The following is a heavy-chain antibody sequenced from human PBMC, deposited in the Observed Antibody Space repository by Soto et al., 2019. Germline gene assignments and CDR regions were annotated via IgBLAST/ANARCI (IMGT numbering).Heavy chain of an antibody. CDR3: ARDMVRGVIEYYYYGMDV. J-gene: IGHJ6*02. CDR1: GYTFTSYG. D-gene: IGHD3-10*01. CDR2: ISAYNGNT. Sequence: QVQLVQSGAEVKKPGASVKVSCKASGYTFTSYGISWVRQAPGQGLEWMGWISAYNGNTNYAQKLQGRDTMTTDTSTSTAYMERRSLRSDDTAVYYGARDMVRGVIEYYYYGMDVWGQGTTVTVSS. V-gene: IGHV1-18*01.